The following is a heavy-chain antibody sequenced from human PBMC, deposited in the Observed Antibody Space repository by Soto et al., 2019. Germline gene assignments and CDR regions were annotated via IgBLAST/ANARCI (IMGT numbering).Heavy chain of an antibody. CDR1: GFTFSSYG. CDR2: ISYDGSNK. CDR3: AKDYGDYPFDP. J-gene: IGHJ5*02. V-gene: IGHV3-30*18. Sequence: GSLRLSCAASGFTFSSYGMHWVRQAPGKGLEWVAVISYDGSNKYYADSVKGRFTISRDNSKNTLYLQMNSLRAEDTAVYYCAKDYGDYPFDPWGQGTLVTVSS. D-gene: IGHD4-17*01.